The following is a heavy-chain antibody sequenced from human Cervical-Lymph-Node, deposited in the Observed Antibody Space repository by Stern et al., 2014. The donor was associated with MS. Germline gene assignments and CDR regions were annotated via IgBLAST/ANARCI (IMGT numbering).Heavy chain of an antibody. CDR2: IKQDGSEV. Sequence: EVQLLESGGGLVQPGGSLRLSCAGSGFSFSTYWMTWVRQAPGKGLEWVANIKQDGSEVYYMDSVKGRFTISRDNAKNSLYLQMNSLRAEDTAVYFCAREDVGGSSQNNHYYGLDFWGQGTTVTVSS. CDR1: GFSFSTYW. V-gene: IGHV3-7*01. J-gene: IGHJ6*02. D-gene: IGHD4-23*01. CDR3: AREDVGGSSQNNHYYGLDF.